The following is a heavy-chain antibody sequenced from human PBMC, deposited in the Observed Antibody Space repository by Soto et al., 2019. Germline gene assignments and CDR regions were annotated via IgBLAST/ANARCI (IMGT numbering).Heavy chain of an antibody. CDR2: INHSGST. Sequence: SETLSLTCAVYGGSFSGYYWSWIRQPPGKGLEWIGEINHSGSTNYNPSLKSRVTISVDTSKNQFSLKLSSVTAADTAVYYCARGDILTGYYIQGWFDPWGQGTLVTVSS. V-gene: IGHV4-34*01. J-gene: IGHJ5*02. D-gene: IGHD3-9*01. CDR1: GGSFSGYY. CDR3: ARGDILTGYYIQGWFDP.